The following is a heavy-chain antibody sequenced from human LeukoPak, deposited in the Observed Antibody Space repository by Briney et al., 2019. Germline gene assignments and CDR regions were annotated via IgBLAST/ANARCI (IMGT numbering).Heavy chain of an antibody. CDR2: IKSQADGATT. J-gene: IGHJ6*04. V-gene: IGHV3-15*01. D-gene: IGHD4-23*01. CDR1: GFTFNIAW. Sequence: GGSLRLSCAGSGFTFNIAWLSWVRQAPGKGQERVARIKSQADGATTDYTASVKGRFIISRDDSKNTLSLQMSSLKTEDTAIYYCTSHYYGGYGMDLWGKGTTVTISS. CDR3: TSHYYGGYGMDL.